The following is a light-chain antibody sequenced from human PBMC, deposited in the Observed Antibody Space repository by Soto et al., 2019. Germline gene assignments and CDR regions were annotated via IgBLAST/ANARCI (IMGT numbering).Light chain of an antibody. CDR3: QQYNNWPFPSWT. V-gene: IGKV3-15*01. Sequence: EIVMTQSPATLSVSPGERATLSCRASQSVSSNLAWYQQKPGQAPRLLIYGASTRATGIPARFSGSGSGTESALTISSLQSEDFAVYYCQQYNNWPFPSWTCGQGTKVEIK. CDR2: GAS. J-gene: IGKJ1*01. CDR1: QSVSSN.